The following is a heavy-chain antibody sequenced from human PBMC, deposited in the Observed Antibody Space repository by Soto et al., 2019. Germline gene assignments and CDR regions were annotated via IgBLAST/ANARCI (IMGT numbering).Heavy chain of an antibody. CDR3: ARELTGYSYGPGEVY. J-gene: IGHJ4*02. Sequence: QVQLQESGPGLVKPSQTLSLTCTVSGGSISRRDYYWNWILQPPGKGLGWIGYISFTGSTFYNPSLNSRDCMSLDTFKNEFSLRLTSVTAADTAVYYCARELTGYSYGPGEVYWGQGTLVTVSS. CDR1: GGSISRRDYY. D-gene: IGHD5-18*01. V-gene: IGHV4-30-4*01. CDR2: ISFTGST.